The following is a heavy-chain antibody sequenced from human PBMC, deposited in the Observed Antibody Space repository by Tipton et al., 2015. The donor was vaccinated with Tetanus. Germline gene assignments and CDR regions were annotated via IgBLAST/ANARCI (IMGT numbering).Heavy chain of an antibody. CDR2: IHHSWST. V-gene: IGHV4-59*08. CDR1: GDSISSYY. D-gene: IGHD3-10*01. Sequence: TLSLTCTVSGDSISSYYWSWVRQAPEKGLEWIGYIHHSWSTNYNPSLNSRITISTDTSKNQLSLTVRSVTAADTAVYYCARQVGDAYGRALDHWGQGTLVTVSS. CDR3: ARQVGDAYGRALDH. J-gene: IGHJ5*02.